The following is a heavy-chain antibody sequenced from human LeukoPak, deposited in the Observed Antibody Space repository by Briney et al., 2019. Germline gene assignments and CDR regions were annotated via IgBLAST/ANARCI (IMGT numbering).Heavy chain of an antibody. D-gene: IGHD1-1*01. Sequence: PGGSLRLSCAASGFTFSSYGMHWVRQAPGKGLEWVAVISFDGSHEYYADSAKGRFTISRDNSKNTLYLQMNSLRAEDMAVYYCVKGVEPTKSGPFDPWGQGTLVTVSS. J-gene: IGHJ5*02. CDR2: ISFDGSHE. CDR3: VKGVEPTKSGPFDP. V-gene: IGHV3-30*18. CDR1: GFTFSSYG.